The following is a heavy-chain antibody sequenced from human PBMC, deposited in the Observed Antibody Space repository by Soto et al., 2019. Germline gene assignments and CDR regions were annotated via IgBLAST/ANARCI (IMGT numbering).Heavy chain of an antibody. CDR1: GGTFSSYA. V-gene: IGHV1-69*01. CDR2: SIPIFGTA. D-gene: IGHD2-8*01. Sequence: QVQLVQSGAEVKKPGSSVKVSCKASGGTFSSYAISWVRQSPGQGLEWMGGSIPIFGTANYAQKFQGRVTITADESTSTAYMELSSLRSEDTAVYYCARGTDRIVLMVYAIEPMSYWGQGTLVTVSS. CDR3: ARGTDRIVLMVYAIEPMSY. J-gene: IGHJ4*02.